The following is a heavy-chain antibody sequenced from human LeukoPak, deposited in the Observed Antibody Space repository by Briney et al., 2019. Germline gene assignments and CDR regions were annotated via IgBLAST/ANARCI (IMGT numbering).Heavy chain of an antibody. CDR3: ARPPVGGLWFGEFNAFDI. J-gene: IGHJ3*02. V-gene: IGHV1-46*01. Sequence: EASVKVSCKASGYTFTSYYMHWVRQAPGQGLEWMGIINPSGGSTSYAQKFQGRVTMTRDTSTSTVYMELSSLRSEDTAVYYCARPPVGGLWFGEFNAFDIWGQGTMVTVSS. CDR2: INPSGGST. D-gene: IGHD3-10*01. CDR1: GYTFTSYY.